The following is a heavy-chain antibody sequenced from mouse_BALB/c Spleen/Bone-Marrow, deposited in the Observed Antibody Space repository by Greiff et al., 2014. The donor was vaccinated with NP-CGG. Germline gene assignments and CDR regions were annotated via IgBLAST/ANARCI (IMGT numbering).Heavy chain of an antibody. Sequence: VQLKQSGTVLARPGAAVKMSCKASGYTFSNYWMHWVKQRPGQGLEWIGTIYPGNSDTTYNQKFKGKAKLTAVTSTSTAYMELSSLTKEDSAVYYCTTRARSDFDYWGQGTTLTVSS. V-gene: IGHV1-5*01. CDR2: IYPGNSDT. CDR3: TTRARSDFDY. J-gene: IGHJ2*01. CDR1: GYTFSNYW.